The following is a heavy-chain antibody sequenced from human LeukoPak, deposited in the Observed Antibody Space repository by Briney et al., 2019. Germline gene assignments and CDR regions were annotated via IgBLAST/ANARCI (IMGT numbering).Heavy chain of an antibody. D-gene: IGHD5-18*01. Sequence: SETLSLTCTVSGGSISSGDYYWSWIRQPPGKGLEWIGYIYYSGSTYYNPSLKSRVTISVDTSKNQFSLKLSSATAADTAVYYCARGGYSWQYHFDYWGQGTLVTVSS. V-gene: IGHV4-30-4*01. J-gene: IGHJ4*02. CDR1: GGSISSGDYY. CDR3: ARGGYSWQYHFDY. CDR2: IYYSGST.